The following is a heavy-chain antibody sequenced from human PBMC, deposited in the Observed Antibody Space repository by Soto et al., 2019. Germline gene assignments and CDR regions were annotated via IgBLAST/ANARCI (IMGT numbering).Heavy chain of an antibody. D-gene: IGHD2-15*01. V-gene: IGHV1-18*04. CDR3: ARTKFRGGGSPALGWFDP. J-gene: IGHJ5*02. CDR1: GYTFTSYG. Sequence: QVQLVQSGAEVKKPGASVKVSCKASGYTFTSYGISWVRQAPGQGLEWMGWISAYNGNTNYAQKLQGRVTMTTDTSTSTAYMELRSLRSDDTSVYYCARTKFRGGGSPALGWFDPWGQGTLVTVSS. CDR2: ISAYNGNT.